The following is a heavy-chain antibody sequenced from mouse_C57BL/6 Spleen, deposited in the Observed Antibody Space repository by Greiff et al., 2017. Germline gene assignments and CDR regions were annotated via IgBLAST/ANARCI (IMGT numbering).Heavy chain of an antibody. D-gene: IGHD1-1*01. CDR3: TAGYYGSSYYFDY. CDR2: IDPEDGDT. J-gene: IGHJ2*01. CDR1: GFNIKDYY. V-gene: IGHV14-1*01. Sequence: VQLQQSGAELVRPGASVKLSCTASGFNIKDYYMHWVKQRPAQGLEWIGRIDPEDGDTEYAPKFQGKATMTADTSSNTAYLQLSSLTSEDTAVYYCTAGYYGSSYYFDYWGQGTTLTVSS.